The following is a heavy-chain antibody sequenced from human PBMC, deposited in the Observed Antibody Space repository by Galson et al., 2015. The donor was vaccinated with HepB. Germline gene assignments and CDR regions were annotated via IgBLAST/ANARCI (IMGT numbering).Heavy chain of an antibody. J-gene: IGHJ6*02. Sequence: LRLSCAASGFTFSSYGMHWVRQAPGKGLEWVAVIWYDGSNKYYADSVKGRFTISRDNSKNTLYLQMNSLRAEDTAVYYCARDQDQNIVVPWYYGMDVWGQGTTVTVSS. CDR3: ARDQDQNIVVPWYYGMDV. V-gene: IGHV3-33*01. D-gene: IGHD2-15*01. CDR1: GFTFSSYG. CDR2: IWYDGSNK.